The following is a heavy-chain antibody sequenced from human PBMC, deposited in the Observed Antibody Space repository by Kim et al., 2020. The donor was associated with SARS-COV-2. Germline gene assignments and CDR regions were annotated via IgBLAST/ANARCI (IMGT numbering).Heavy chain of an antibody. CDR2: ISGTDDST. CDR1: GFTYSAYA. D-gene: IGHD3-22*01. J-gene: IGHJ1*01. V-gene: IGHV3-23*01. CDR3: AKHFGSSGSEFQG. Sequence: GGSLRLSCAASGFTYSAYAMSWVRQAPGKGLEWVSAISGTDDSTYYADSVKGRFIISRDNSKNTLHLQTNSLRAEDTAVYYCAKHFGSSGSEFQGWGQGTPVTVTS.